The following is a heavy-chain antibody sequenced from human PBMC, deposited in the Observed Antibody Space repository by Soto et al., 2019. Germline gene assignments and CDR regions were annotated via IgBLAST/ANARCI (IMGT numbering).Heavy chain of an antibody. CDR2: ISGSGGST. J-gene: IGHJ6*02. V-gene: IGHV3-23*01. D-gene: IGHD2-2*01. Sequence: PGGSLRLSCAASGFTFSSYAMSWVRQAPGKGLEWVSAISGSGGSTYYADSVKGRFTISRDNSKNTLYLQMNSLRAEDTAVYYCAKDQNLPPPYCSSTSCYELVEGPYYYGMDVWGQGTTVTVSS. CDR1: GFTFSSYA. CDR3: AKDQNLPPPYCSSTSCYELVEGPYYYGMDV.